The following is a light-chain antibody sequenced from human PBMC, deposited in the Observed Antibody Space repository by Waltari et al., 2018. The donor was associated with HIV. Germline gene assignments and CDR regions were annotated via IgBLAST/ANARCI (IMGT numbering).Light chain of an antibody. CDR3: QQYNNWPRT. CDR2: GAS. V-gene: IGKV3-15*01. J-gene: IGKJ2*02. Sequence: EIVMTQSPATLSVSPGERVTLSCRASQGVSSNLAWYQQKPGQAPWLLIYGASTRATGIPARFSGSGSATEFTLTIDSLQSEDLAVYYCQQYNNWPRTFGQGTKLEIK. CDR1: QGVSSN.